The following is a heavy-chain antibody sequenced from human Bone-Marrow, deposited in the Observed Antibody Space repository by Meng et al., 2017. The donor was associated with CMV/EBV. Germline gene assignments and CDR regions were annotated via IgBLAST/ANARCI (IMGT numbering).Heavy chain of an antibody. J-gene: IGHJ4*02. CDR1: GGSISSYY. Sequence: SETLSLTCTVSGGSISSYYWSWIRQPPGKGLEWIRYIYYSGSTTYNPSLKSRVTISVDTSKNQFPLKLSSVTAADTAVYYFARAGLFEWLYTTYFDYWGQGTLVTVSS. V-gene: IGHV4-59*01. CDR3: ARAGLFEWLYTTYFDY. CDR2: IYYSGST. D-gene: IGHD3-3*01.